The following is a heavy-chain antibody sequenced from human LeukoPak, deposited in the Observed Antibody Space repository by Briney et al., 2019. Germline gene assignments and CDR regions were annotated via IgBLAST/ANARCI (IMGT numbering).Heavy chain of an antibody. CDR1: GLTFSSSW. D-gene: IGHD4-23*01. J-gene: IGHJ4*02. CDR3: ARGRPHGNDY. Sequence: PGGSLRLSCAVSGLTFSSSWMDWVRQAPGKGLEWVASINPDGNKKYSADSVKGRFTISRDNAKNTLYLQMNSLRVEDTAVYYCARGRPHGNDYWGQGTLVTVSS. V-gene: IGHV3-7*01. CDR2: INPDGNKK.